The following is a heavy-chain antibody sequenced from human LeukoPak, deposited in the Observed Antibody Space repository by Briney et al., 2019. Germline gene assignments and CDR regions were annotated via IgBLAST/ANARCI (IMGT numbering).Heavy chain of an antibody. Sequence: SGTLSLTCAVSGGSISSSNWWSWVRQPPGKGLEWIGEIYHSGSTNYNPSLKSRVTISVDKSKNQFSLKLSSVTAADTAVYYCARAPWYGSSGYYRASDYWGQGTLVTVSS. CDR2: IYHSGST. V-gene: IGHV4-4*02. D-gene: IGHD3-22*01. CDR3: ARAPWYGSSGYYRASDY. CDR1: GGSISSSNW. J-gene: IGHJ4*02.